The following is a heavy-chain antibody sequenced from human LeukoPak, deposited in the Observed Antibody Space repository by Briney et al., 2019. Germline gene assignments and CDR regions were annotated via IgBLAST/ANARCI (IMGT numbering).Heavy chain of an antibody. CDR1: GFTFSSYG. CDR2: ISYDGSNK. CDR3: AREGGLTLWSFDY. V-gene: IGHV3-30*03. Sequence: GGSLRLSCAASGFTFSSYGMHCVRQAPGKGLEWVAVISYDGSNKYYADSVKGRFTISRDNSKNTLYLQMNSLRAEDTAMYYCAREGGLTLWSFDYWGQGTLVTVSS. D-gene: IGHD1-1*01. J-gene: IGHJ4*02.